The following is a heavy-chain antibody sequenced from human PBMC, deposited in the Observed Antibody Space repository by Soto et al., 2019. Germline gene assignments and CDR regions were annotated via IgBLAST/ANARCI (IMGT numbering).Heavy chain of an antibody. D-gene: IGHD5-18*01. CDR2: IYYSGNT. CDR1: GGSISSYY. CDR3: ARGRQLLTRAYFDY. Sequence: SETLSLTCTVSGGSISSYYWSWIRQPPGKGLEWIGYIYYSGNTKHNPSLKSRVTISVDTSKNQFSLKLSSVTAADTAVYYCARGRQLLTRAYFDYWGQGTLVTVSS. V-gene: IGHV4-59*01. J-gene: IGHJ4*02.